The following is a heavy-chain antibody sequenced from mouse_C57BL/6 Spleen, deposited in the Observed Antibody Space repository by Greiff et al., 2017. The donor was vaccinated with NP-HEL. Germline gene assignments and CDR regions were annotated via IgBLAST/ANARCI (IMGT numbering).Heavy chain of an antibody. D-gene: IGHD1-1*01. CDR2: INPKNGGT. CDR1: GYTFTDYY. CDR3: ARDYGSSWFAY. V-gene: IGHV1-26*01. J-gene: IGHJ3*01. Sequence: VQLQQSGPELVKPGASVKISCKASGYTFTDYYMNWVKQSHGKSLEWIGDINPKNGGTSYNQKFKGKATLTVDKSSSTAYMELRSLTSEDSAVYYCARDYGSSWFAYWGQGTLVAVSA.